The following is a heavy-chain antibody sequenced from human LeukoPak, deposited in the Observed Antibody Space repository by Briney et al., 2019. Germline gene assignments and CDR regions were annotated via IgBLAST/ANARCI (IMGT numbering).Heavy chain of an antibody. CDR1: GFTFSGFG. CDR2: ITHVGGEK. J-gene: IGHJ4*02. D-gene: IGHD2-8*01. V-gene: IGHV3-7*01. CDR3: ATDVGYS. Sequence: GGSLRLSCAASGFTFSGFGMHWVRQAPGKGLEWVATITHVGGEKFYVDSVEGRFTISRGNTKNSLYLQMNSLRAEDTALYYCATDVGYSWGQGTLVTVSS.